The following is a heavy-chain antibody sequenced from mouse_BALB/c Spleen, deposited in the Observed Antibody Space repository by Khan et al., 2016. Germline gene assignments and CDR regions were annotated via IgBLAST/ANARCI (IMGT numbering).Heavy chain of an antibody. CDR1: GFTFSSYT. J-gene: IGHJ4*01. D-gene: IGHD2-14*01. V-gene: IGHV5-6-4*01. CDR2: ISSGGSYT. Sequence: EVELVESGGGLVKPGGSLKLSCAASGFTFSSYTMSWVRQTPEKRLEWVATISSGGSYTYYPDSVKGRFTISTANAKKTLYLQVGSLKSEGPAMYYCTRYYRYGETKDYWGQGTSVTVCS. CDR3: TRYYRYGETKDY.